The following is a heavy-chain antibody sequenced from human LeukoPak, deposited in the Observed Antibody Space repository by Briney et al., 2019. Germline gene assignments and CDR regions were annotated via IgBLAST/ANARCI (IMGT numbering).Heavy chain of an antibody. Sequence: PGGSLRLSCAVSGFTFSSYRMNWVRQAPGKGLEWVASIRQDGNEKSYVDSVKGRFTISRDNTKDSLYLQIDSLRADDTAMYFCARDGTAPGLYFDLWGQGTLVTVSS. CDR2: IRQDGNEK. V-gene: IGHV3-7*01. J-gene: IGHJ4*01. CDR3: ARDGTAPGLYFDL. CDR1: GFTFSSYR. D-gene: IGHD6-13*01.